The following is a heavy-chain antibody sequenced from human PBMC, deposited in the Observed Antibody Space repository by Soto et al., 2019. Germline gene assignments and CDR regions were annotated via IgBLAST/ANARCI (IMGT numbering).Heavy chain of an antibody. Sequence: GSLTLSCEPSGFSFTLVKMNWHRQLPVKAREWVASISSRSSDTWSADSVKCRFIISGDNAQNSPFLHRDSRGPEDTSMYYCERMAYWGPGTQVTVSS. CDR3: ERMAY. CDR1: GFSFTLVK. CDR2: ISSRSSDT. J-gene: IGHJ4*02. V-gene: IGHV3-21*01.